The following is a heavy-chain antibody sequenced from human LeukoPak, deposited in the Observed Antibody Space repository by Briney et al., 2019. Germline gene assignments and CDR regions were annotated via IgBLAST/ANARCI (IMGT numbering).Heavy chain of an antibody. J-gene: IGHJ4*02. CDR1: GGSISSSSYY. V-gene: IGHV4-39*07. Sequence: SETLSLTCTVSGGSISSSSYYWGWIRQPPGKGLEWIGSIYYSGSTNYNPSLKSRVTISVDTSKNQFSLKLSSVTAADTAVYYCARGPHYGGNSYYFDYWGQGTLVTVSS. D-gene: IGHD4-23*01. CDR2: IYYSGST. CDR3: ARGPHYGGNSYYFDY.